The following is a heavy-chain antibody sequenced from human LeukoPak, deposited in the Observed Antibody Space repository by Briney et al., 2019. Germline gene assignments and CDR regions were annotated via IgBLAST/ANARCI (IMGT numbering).Heavy chain of an antibody. Sequence: SETLSLTCTVSGYSISSGYYWGWIRQPPGKGLEWIGGIYHSGSTYYNPSLKSRVTISVDTSKNQFSLKLSSVTAADTAVYYCARDYDSSVLHFDYWGQGTLVTVSS. V-gene: IGHV4-38-2*02. CDR3: ARDYDSSVLHFDY. CDR1: GYSISSGYY. D-gene: IGHD3-22*01. CDR2: IYHSGST. J-gene: IGHJ4*02.